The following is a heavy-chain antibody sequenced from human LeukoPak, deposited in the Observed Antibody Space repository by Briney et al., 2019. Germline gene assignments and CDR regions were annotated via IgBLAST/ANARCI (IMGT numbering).Heavy chain of an antibody. J-gene: IGHJ6*02. CDR2: ITSRSSYI. Sequence: PGGSLRLSCAASGFTFSNYGMNWVRQAPGKGLEWVSSITSRSSYIYYADSMKGRFTISRDNAKNSLYLQMSNLRAEDTAVYFCARGGGLDVWGQGATVTVSS. CDR1: GFTFSNYG. D-gene: IGHD3-16*01. CDR3: ARGGGLDV. V-gene: IGHV3-21*04.